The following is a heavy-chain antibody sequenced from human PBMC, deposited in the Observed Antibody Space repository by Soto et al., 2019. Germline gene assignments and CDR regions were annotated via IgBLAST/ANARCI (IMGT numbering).Heavy chain of an antibody. Sequence: GESLKISCKASGYSFSTYWIAWVRQMPGKGLEWMGIIYPGDSDTRYSPSFQGQVTISADKSINTAYLQWSSLRASDNAMYYCARYGTTGTTLWLDPWGQGTLVTVPQ. D-gene: IGHD1-1*01. CDR1: GYSFSTYW. V-gene: IGHV5-51*01. J-gene: IGHJ5*01. CDR2: IYPGDSDT. CDR3: ARYGTTGTTLWLDP.